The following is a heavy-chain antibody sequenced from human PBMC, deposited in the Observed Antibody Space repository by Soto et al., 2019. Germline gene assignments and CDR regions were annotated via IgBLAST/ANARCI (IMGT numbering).Heavy chain of an antibody. CDR2: ISAYNGNT. J-gene: IGHJ3*02. Sequence: ASVKVSCKSSGYTFTGYYMHWVRQAPGQGLEWMGWISAYNGNTNYAQKLQGRVTMTTDTSTSTAYMELRSLRSDDTAVYYCARDGIRITIFGVVNHDAFDIWGQGTMVTVSS. V-gene: IGHV1-18*04. CDR3: ARDGIRITIFGVVNHDAFDI. CDR1: GYTFTGYY. D-gene: IGHD3-3*01.